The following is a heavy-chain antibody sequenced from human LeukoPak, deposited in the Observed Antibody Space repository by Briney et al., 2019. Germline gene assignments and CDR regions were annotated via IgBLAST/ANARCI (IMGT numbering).Heavy chain of an antibody. Sequence: ASVKVSCKASAYTFTGYYMHWVRQAPGQGLEWMGMINPRDGSTRTLQRFQGRLTMTRDTSTSTLYMGLSSLRSEDTATYFCARGADQEFDFWGQGTLVTVSS. J-gene: IGHJ4*02. V-gene: IGHV1-46*01. CDR1: AYTFTGYY. CDR2: INPRDGST. CDR3: ARGADQEFDF.